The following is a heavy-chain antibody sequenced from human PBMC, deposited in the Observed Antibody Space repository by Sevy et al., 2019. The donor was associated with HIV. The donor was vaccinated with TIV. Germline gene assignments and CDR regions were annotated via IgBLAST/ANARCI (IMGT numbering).Heavy chain of an antibody. CDR2: ISYDGSSH. Sequence: GGSLRLSCAASEFRLSTYAMHWVRQAPGKGLEWVAVISYDGSSHYYADSVKGRFTISRHNSKNTLFLQMNSLRLEDTAFYYCARDAGYSTDWYPSDYWGQGPLVTVSS. D-gene: IGHD6-19*01. CDR1: EFRLSTYA. V-gene: IGHV3-30-3*01. CDR3: ARDAGYSTDWYPSDY. J-gene: IGHJ4*02.